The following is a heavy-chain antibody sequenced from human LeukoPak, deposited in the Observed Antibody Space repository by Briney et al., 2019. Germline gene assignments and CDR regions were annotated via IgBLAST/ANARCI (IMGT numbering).Heavy chain of an antibody. CDR3: ARVPPIDIVVVPASSDYYYYYMDV. CDR2: IIPIFGTA. CDR1: GGTFSSYA. D-gene: IGHD2-2*01. J-gene: IGHJ6*03. Sequence: SVKVSCKASGGTFSSYAISWVRQAPGQGLEWMGGIIPIFGTAYYAQKFQGRVTITADESTSTAYMELSSLRSEDTAVYYCARVPPIDIVVVPASSDYYYYYMDVWGKGTTVTVSS. V-gene: IGHV1-69*13.